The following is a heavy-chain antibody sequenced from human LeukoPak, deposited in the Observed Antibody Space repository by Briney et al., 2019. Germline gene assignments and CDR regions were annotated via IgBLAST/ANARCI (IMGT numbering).Heavy chain of an antibody. D-gene: IGHD3-22*01. CDR1: KLTFSSYT. V-gene: IGHV3-21*01. CDR2: ITSTSSYI. CDR3: ARDRYDTTGYVTPDDAFDI. Sequence: GGSLRLSCAASKLTFSSYTMNWVRQAPGKGREWVSSITSTSSYIYYADSVKGRFTISRDNAKNSLYLQMNSLRAEDTAVYYCARDRYDTTGYVTPDDAFDIWGQGTMVTVSS. J-gene: IGHJ3*02.